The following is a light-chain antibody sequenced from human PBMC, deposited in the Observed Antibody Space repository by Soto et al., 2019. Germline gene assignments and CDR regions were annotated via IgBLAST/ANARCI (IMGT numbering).Light chain of an antibody. J-gene: IGKJ4*02. V-gene: IGKV3-20*01. Sequence: SPFTXSLDLGQRASLSWRASQSVSKNYLAWYKQKPRQXPXXXIYGAYNRATGITDRFTGSGYGTDLTLTCRRLENEDSAVYYCVHYCSSGTFGDRTKVEI. CDR1: QSVSKNY. CDR2: GAY. CDR3: VHYCSSGT.